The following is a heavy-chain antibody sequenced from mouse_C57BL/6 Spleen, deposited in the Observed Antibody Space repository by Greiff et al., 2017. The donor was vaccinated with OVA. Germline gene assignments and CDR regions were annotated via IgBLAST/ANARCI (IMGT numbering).Heavy chain of an antibody. CDR1: GYSFTDYN. V-gene: IGHV1-39*01. D-gene: IGHD6-5*01. Sequence: SGPELVKPGASVKISCKASGYSFTDYNMNWVKQSNGKSLEWIGVINPNYGTTSYNQKFKGKATLTVDQSSSTAYMQLNSLTSEDSAVYYCARQISSLYYYAMDYWGQGTSVTVSS. J-gene: IGHJ4*01. CDR2: INPNYGTT. CDR3: ARQISSLYYYAMDY.